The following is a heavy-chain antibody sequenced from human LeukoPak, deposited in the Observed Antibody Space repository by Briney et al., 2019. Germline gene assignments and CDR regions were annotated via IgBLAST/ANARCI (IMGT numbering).Heavy chain of an antibody. V-gene: IGHV1-18*01. Sequence: ASVTVSCKASGYTFTSYGISWVRQAPGQGLEWMGWISAYNGNTNYAQKFQGRVTITADESTSTAYMELSSLRSEDTAVYYCARGIRLSSTIQLLDYWGQGTLVTVSS. CDR2: ISAYNGNT. J-gene: IGHJ4*02. CDR1: GYTFTSYG. D-gene: IGHD2-2*01. CDR3: ARGIRLSSTIQLLDY.